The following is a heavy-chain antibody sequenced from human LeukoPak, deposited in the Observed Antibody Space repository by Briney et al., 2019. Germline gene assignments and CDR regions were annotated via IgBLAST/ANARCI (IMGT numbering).Heavy chain of an antibody. Sequence: GGSLRLSCAASGFTFSTYSMNWVRQAPGKGPEWVSSISSSSTYFFYADSMRGRFTVSRDNAKNSLYLQMNNLRAEDTAVYYCSRGIPRDFWSGYYYDAFHIWGQGTSVTVSS. J-gene: IGHJ3*02. CDR3: SRGIPRDFWSGYYYDAFHI. D-gene: IGHD3-3*01. V-gene: IGHV3-21*01. CDR2: ISSSSTYF. CDR1: GFTFSTYS.